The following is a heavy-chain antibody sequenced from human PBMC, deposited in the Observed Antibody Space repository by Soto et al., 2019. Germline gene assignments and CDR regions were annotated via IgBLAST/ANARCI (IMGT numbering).Heavy chain of an antibody. CDR2: IYYRGIA. D-gene: IGHD5-12*01. CDR3: ARGPRGYIGYDYPHFDY. J-gene: IGHJ4*02. CDR1: GDSISSDAYY. Sequence: SETLSLTCTVSGDSISSDAYYWSWIRQPPGKGLEWIGNIYYRGIAYYNPSLKSRVSISVDTSNNQFSLKLSSVVAADTAVYYCARGPRGYIGYDYPHFDYWGQGALVTVSS. V-gene: IGHV4-30-4*01.